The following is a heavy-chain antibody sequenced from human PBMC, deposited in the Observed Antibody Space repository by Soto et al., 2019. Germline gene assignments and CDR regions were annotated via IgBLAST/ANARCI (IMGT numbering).Heavy chain of an antibody. D-gene: IGHD2-8*02. Sequence: SETLSLTCSVSNVSISSSYWSWIRQPPGKGLEWIGYVYYTGNAKYNPSLKSRVTISVDTSKNEFSLNLRSVTTADTAVYFCARDPGGGGPFDLWGRGTLVTVSS. CDR3: ARDPGGGGPFDL. CDR1: NVSISSSY. CDR2: VYYTGNA. V-gene: IGHV4-59*01. J-gene: IGHJ5*02.